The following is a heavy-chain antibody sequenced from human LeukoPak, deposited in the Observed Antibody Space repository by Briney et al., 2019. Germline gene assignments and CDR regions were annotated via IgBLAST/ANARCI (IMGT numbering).Heavy chain of an antibody. CDR2: ISSSSSYI. V-gene: IGHV3-21*01. CDR1: GFTFSSYS. CDR3: ARDGVLLWFGELLGHDY. J-gene: IGHJ4*02. D-gene: IGHD3-10*01. Sequence: GGSLRLSCAASGFTFSSYSMNWVRQAPGKGLEWVSSISSSSSYIYYADSVKGRFTISRDNAKNSLYLQMNSLRAEDTAVYYCARDGVLLWFGELLGHDYWGQGTLVTVSS.